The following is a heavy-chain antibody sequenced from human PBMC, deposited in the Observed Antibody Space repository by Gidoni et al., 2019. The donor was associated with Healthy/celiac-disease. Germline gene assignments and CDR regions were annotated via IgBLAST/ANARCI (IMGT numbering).Heavy chain of an antibody. CDR1: GFTFSSYS. D-gene: IGHD6-19*01. Sequence: EVQLVESGGGLVKPGGSRRLSCAASGFTFSSYSMNWVRQAPGKGLEWVSSISSSSSYIYYADSVKGRFTISRDNAKNSLYLQMNSLRAEDTAVYYCARVAVAGTGDFDYWGQGTLVTVSS. CDR2: ISSSSSYI. J-gene: IGHJ4*02. CDR3: ARVAVAGTGDFDY. V-gene: IGHV3-21*01.